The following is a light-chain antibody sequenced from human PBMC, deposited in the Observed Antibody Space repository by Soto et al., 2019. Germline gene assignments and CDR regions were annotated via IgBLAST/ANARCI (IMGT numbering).Light chain of an antibody. CDR3: QQYNNWPPEDPIT. J-gene: IGKJ5*01. Sequence: EIVMTQSPGTLSLSPGERATLSCRASQSVSSSYLAWYQQKPGQAPRLLIYGASTRATGIPARFSGSGSGTEFTLTISSLQSEDFAVYYCQQYNNWPPEDPITFGQGTRLEIK. CDR1: QSVSSSY. CDR2: GAS. V-gene: IGKV3-15*01.